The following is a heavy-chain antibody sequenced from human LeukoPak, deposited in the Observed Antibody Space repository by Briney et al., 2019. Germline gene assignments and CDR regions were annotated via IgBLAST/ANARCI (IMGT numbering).Heavy chain of an antibody. CDR2: IKQDGSEK. CDR1: GFTFSSYW. D-gene: IGHD2-15*01. J-gene: IGHJ4*02. V-gene: IGHV3-7*03. Sequence: GGSLRLSCAASGFTFSSYWMSWVRQAPGKGLEWVANIKQDGSEKYYVDSVKGRFTISRDNSKNTLYLQMNSLRAEDTAVYYCAKAGRLYYFDYWGQGTLVTVSS. CDR3: AKAGRLYYFDY.